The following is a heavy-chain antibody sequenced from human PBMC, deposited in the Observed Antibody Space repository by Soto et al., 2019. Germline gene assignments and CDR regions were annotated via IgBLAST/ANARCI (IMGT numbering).Heavy chain of an antibody. J-gene: IGHJ4*02. D-gene: IGHD4-17*01. CDR3: ARGDVQATVTAYDY. V-gene: IGHV1-69*02. CDR1: GGTFSSYT. CDR2: IIPILGIA. Sequence: QVQLVQSGAEVKKPGSWVKVSCKASGGTFSSYTISWVRQAPGQGLEWMGRIIPILGIANYAQKFQGRVTITADKSTSTAYMELSSLRSEDTAVYYCARGDVQATVTAYDYWGQGTLVTVSS.